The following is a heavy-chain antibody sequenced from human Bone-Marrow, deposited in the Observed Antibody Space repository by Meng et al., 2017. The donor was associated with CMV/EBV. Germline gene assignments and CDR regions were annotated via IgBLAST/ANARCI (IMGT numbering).Heavy chain of an antibody. V-gene: IGHV1-69*10. CDR1: GGTFSSYA. CDR3: ARDSGYNYYYGMDV. Sequence: SVKVSCKASGGTFSSYAISWVRQAPGQGLEWMGGIIPILGIANYAQKFQGRVTITADKSTSTAYMELSSLRSEDTAVYYCARDSGYNYYYGMDVWGRGTTVTVSS. J-gene: IGHJ6*02. D-gene: IGHD3-16*02. CDR2: IIPILGIA.